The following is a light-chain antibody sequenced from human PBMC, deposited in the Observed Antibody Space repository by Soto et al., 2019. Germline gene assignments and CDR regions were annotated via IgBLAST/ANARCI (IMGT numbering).Light chain of an antibody. J-gene: IGKJ1*01. CDR2: GAS. Sequence: EIVMTQSPATLSVSPGERATLSCRASQSVSSNLAWYQQKPGQAPGLLIYGASSRATGISDRFSGSGSGTNFTLTISRLEPEDFAVYYCQQYGRSPRTFGQGTKVDIK. CDR3: QQYGRSPRT. V-gene: IGKV3-20*01. CDR1: QSVSSN.